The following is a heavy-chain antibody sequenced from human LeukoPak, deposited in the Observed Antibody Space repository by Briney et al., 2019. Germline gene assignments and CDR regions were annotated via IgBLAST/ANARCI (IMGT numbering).Heavy chain of an antibody. CDR1: GGSISSGDYY. V-gene: IGHV4-30-4*01. CDR2: IYYSGST. Sequence: SQTLSLTCAVSGGSISSGDYYWSWIRQPPGKGLEWIGYIYYSGSTYYNPSLKSRVTISVDTSKNQFSLKLSSVTAADTAVYYCASHDYGDYYGMDVWGQGTTVTVSS. J-gene: IGHJ6*02. D-gene: IGHD4-17*01. CDR3: ASHDYGDYYGMDV.